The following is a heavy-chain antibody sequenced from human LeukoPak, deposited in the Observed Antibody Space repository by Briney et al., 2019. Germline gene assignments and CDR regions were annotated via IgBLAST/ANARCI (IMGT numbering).Heavy chain of an antibody. V-gene: IGHV4-39*01. D-gene: IGHD4-23*01. CDR2: IYYSGST. CDR3: ARPDYGGNSLDY. CDR1: GGSISSSSYY. Sequence: SETLSPTCTVSGGSISSSSYYWGWIRQPPGKGLEWIGSIYYSGSTYYNPSLKSRVTISVDTSKNQFSLKLSSVTAADTAVYYCARPDYGGNSLDYWGQGTLVTVSS. J-gene: IGHJ4*02.